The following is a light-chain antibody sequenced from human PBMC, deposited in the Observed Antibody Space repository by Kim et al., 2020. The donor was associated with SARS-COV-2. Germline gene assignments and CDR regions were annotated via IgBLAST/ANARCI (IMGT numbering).Light chain of an antibody. V-gene: IGLV1-40*01. CDR1: SSNIGAGYD. Sequence: QRVTIACTGSSSNIGAGYDVHWYQQLPGRAPKLLIFADTRRPSGVPDRLSGSKSGTSTSLAITGLQAEDEADYYCQSYDSRLSGWVFGGGTKLTVL. CDR2: ADT. CDR3: QSYDSRLSGWV. J-gene: IGLJ3*02.